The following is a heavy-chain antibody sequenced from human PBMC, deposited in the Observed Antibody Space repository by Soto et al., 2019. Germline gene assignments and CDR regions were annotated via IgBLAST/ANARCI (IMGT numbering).Heavy chain of an antibody. V-gene: IGHV4-59*01. CDR2: IYYSGST. CDR3: AREDYAAGWFDP. J-gene: IGHJ5*02. Sequence: SETLSLTCTVSGGSISSYYWSWIRQPPGKGLEWIGYIYYSGSTNYNPSLKSRVTISVDTSKNQFSLKLSSVTAADTAVYYCAREDYAAGWFDPWGQGTLVTVSS. CDR1: GGSISSYY. D-gene: IGHD6-25*01.